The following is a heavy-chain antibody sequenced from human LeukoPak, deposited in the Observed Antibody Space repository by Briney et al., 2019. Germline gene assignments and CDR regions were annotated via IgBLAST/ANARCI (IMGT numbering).Heavy chain of an antibody. V-gene: IGHV3-74*03. CDR1: GFTFSGYW. CDR3: TRDTKYLDY. J-gene: IGHJ4*02. D-gene: IGHD3-3*01. Sequence: GSLRPSCAASGFTFSGYWMHWVRQGPGKGLVWVSGIRSDGRITMYADSVKGRFTISRDNAKNTLYLQMNSLRAEDTAVYYCTRDTKYLDYWGQGTLVTVSS. CDR2: IRSDGRIT.